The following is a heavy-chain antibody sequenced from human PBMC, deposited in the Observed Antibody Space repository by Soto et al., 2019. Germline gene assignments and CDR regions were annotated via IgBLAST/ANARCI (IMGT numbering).Heavy chain of an antibody. CDR2: IYYSGST. J-gene: IGHJ3*02. CDR3: ASVGLHLGELSLFDI. D-gene: IGHD3-16*02. V-gene: IGHV4-31*03. Sequence: PSETLSLTCTVSGGSISSGGYYWSWIRQHPGKGQEWIGYIYYSGSTYYNPSLKSRVTISVDTSKNQFSLKLSSVTAADTAVYYCASVGLHLGELSLFDIWGQGTMVTVS. CDR1: GGSISSGGYY.